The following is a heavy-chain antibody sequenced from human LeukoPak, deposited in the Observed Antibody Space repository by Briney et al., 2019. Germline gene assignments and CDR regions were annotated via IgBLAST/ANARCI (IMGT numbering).Heavy chain of an antibody. CDR3: ARWEYQLLSGFDY. CDR2: ISYDGSNK. Sequence: GRSLRLSCAASGFTFSSYGMHWVRQAPGKGLEWVAVISYDGSNKYYADSVKGRFTISRDNSKNTLYLQMNSLRAEDTVVYYCARWEYQLLSGFDYWGQGTLVTVSS. J-gene: IGHJ4*02. V-gene: IGHV3-30*03. D-gene: IGHD2-2*01. CDR1: GFTFSSYG.